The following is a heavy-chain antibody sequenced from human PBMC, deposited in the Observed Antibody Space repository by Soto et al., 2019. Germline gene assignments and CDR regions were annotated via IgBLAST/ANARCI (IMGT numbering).Heavy chain of an antibody. CDR2: IYYSGST. J-gene: IGHJ6*02. V-gene: IGHV4-59*01. CDR1: GGSISSYY. CDR3: ARSISAAGPYYYYYCMDV. Sequence: SETLSLTCTVSGGSISSYYWSWIRQPPGKGLEWIGYIYYSGSTNYNPSLKSRVTISVDTSKNQFSLKLSSVTAADTAVYYCARSISAAGPYYYYYCMDVWGQGTTVTVSS. D-gene: IGHD6-13*01.